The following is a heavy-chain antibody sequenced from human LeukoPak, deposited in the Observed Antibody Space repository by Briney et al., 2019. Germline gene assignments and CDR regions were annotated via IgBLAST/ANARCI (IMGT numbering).Heavy chain of an antibody. D-gene: IGHD3-22*01. V-gene: IGHV3-21*01. Sequence: PGVSLGLLCASSGFILRIYSMNCVRHARTKGLEGVSAISSSRSYIYYADSVKGRFTISRDNDQNSLYLQMNSLRGEDTAVYYCERGRYYDRWGQGTLVTVSS. CDR3: ERGRYYDR. CDR2: ISSSRSYI. CDR1: GFILRIYS. J-gene: IGHJ4*02.